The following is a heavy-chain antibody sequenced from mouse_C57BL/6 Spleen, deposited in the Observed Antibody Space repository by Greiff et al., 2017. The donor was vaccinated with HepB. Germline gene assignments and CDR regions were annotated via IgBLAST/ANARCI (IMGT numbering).Heavy chain of an antibody. CDR2: IDPSDSET. J-gene: IGHJ2*01. CDR1: GYTFTSYW. D-gene: IGHD1-1*01. Sequence: VQLQQPGAELVRPGSSVKLSCKASGYTFTSYWMHWVKRRPIQGLEWIGNIDPSDSETHYNQKFKDKATLTVDKSSSTAYMQLSSLTSEDSAVYYCARYGDNLSLDYWGQGTTLTVSS. CDR3: ARYGDNLSLDY. V-gene: IGHV1-52*01.